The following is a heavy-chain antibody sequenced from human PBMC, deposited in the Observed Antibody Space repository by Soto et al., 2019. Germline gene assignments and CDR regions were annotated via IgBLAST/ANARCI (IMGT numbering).Heavy chain of an antibody. CDR1: GFTFNNYA. J-gene: IGHJ4*02. D-gene: IGHD3-10*01. V-gene: IGHV3-23*01. CDR3: VKGRGGSGSLTPRVEF. Sequence: EVQLLESGGGLVQPGGSLRLSCAASGFTFNNYAMTWVRQAPGKGLEWVSAISGGGDTTSYADSVKGRFTVSRDGSKNTLYLQMSSLRAEDTALYYCVKGRGGSGSLTPRVEFWGQGTLVTVSS. CDR2: ISGGGDTT.